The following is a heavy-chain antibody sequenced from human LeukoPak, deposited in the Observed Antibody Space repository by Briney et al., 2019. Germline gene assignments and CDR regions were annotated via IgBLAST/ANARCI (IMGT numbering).Heavy chain of an antibody. V-gene: IGHV1-69*13. CDR1: GYTFTSYG. Sequence: ASVKVSCKASGYTFTSYGISWVRQAPGQGLEWMGGIIPIFGTANYAQKFQGRVTITADESTSTAYMELSSLRSEDTAVYYCARDYTLQGWFDPWGQGTLVTVSS. D-gene: IGHD3-16*01. CDR2: IIPIFGTA. CDR3: ARDYTLQGWFDP. J-gene: IGHJ5*02.